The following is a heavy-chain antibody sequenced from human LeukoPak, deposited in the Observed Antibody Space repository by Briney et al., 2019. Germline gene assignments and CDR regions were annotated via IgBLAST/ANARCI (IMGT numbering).Heavy chain of an antibody. J-gene: IGHJ3*02. CDR3: ARSSVSAYAFDI. D-gene: IGHD6-6*01. CDR1: GFTFDDYG. Sequence: GGSLRLSCAASGFTFDDYGMSWVRQGPGKGLEWVSGINWNGGSTGYADSVKGRFTTSRDYAKKSLYLQMNSLRAEDTALYYCARSSVSAYAFDIWGQGTMVTVSS. V-gene: IGHV3-20*04. CDR2: INWNGGST.